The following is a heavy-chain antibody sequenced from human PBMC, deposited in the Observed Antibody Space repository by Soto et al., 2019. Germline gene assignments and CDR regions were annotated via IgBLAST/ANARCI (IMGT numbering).Heavy chain of an antibody. Sequence: QLQLQESGPGLVKPSETLSLTCTVSCGSISSSSYYWGWIRQPPGKGLEWIGSIYYSGSPYYNPSLKSRVTISVDTSKNQFSLKLSSVTAANTAVYYCARQVNPPREGAFDFWGQGTRVTVSS. CDR1: CGSISSSSYY. CDR3: ARQVNPPREGAFDF. CDR2: IYYSGSP. J-gene: IGHJ3*01. V-gene: IGHV4-39*01. D-gene: IGHD1-26*01.